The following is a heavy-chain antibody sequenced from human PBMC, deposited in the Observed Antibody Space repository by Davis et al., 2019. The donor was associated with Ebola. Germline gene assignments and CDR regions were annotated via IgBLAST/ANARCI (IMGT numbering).Heavy chain of an antibody. J-gene: IGHJ4*02. Sequence: SQTLSLTCAVYGGSFSGYYWSWIRQPPGKGLEWIGEINHSGSTNYNPSLKSRVTISVDTSKNQFSLNLSSVTAADTAVYYCARGDYYGSGSTDYWGQGTLVTVSS. CDR1: GGSFSGYY. V-gene: IGHV4-34*01. CDR3: ARGDYYGSGSTDY. CDR2: INHSGST. D-gene: IGHD3-10*01.